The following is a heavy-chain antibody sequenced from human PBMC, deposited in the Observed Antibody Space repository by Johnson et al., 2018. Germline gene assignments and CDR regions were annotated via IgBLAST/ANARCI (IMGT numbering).Heavy chain of an antibody. CDR2: IIPILGIA. CDR3: ARGILTGDDAFDI. J-gene: IGHJ3*02. CDR1: GDTFSSYT. D-gene: IGHD7-27*01. Sequence: QVQLVQSRAEVKKXGSSVKVSCKTSGDTFSSYTISWVRQAPGQGLEWMGRIIPILGIANYAQKFQGRVTITADKSTSTAFMELKSLRSEDTAVYYCARGILTGDDAFDIWGQGTMVTVSS. V-gene: IGHV1-69*02.